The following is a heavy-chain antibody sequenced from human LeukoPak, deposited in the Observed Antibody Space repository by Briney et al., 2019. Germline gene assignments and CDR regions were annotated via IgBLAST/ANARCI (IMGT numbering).Heavy chain of an antibody. D-gene: IGHD2-21*02. CDR3: ARAGAYCGGNCFQPFDY. CDR1: GGSISSYY. CDR2: IYYSGCT. Sequence: PSETLSLTCTVSGGSISSYYWSWIRQPPGKGLEWIGYIYYSGCTNYNPSLQSRVTISVDSSKNQYSLKLSSVTAADTAGYYCARAGAYCGGNCFQPFDYWGQGTLVTVSS. J-gene: IGHJ4*02. V-gene: IGHV4-59*01.